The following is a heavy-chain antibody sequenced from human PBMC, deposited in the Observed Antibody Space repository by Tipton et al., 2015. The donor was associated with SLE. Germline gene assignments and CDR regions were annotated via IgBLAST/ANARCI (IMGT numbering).Heavy chain of an antibody. V-gene: IGHV1-8*01. CDR1: GYNFSNYD. D-gene: IGHD6-19*01. CDR2: MNPNSGNA. J-gene: IGHJ6*02. Sequence: QLEQSGPEVKKPGASVKDSCKNSGYNFSNYDFNWVRQATGQGLEWVGWMNPNSGNAGYVQKFQGRVTMTRNTSISTAYMELSSLRSEDSAVYYCARGSMVGAVPCGMDVWCQGTTVTVSS. CDR3: ARGSMVGAVPCGMDV.